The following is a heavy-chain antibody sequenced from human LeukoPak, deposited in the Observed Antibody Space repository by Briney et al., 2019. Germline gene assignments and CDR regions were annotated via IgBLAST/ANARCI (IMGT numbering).Heavy chain of an antibody. CDR2: TYRTGTT. CDR3: ARNRYFDSTGYYYDFDY. D-gene: IGHD3-22*01. V-gene: IGHV4-38-2*01. J-gene: IGHJ4*02. Sequence: SETLSLTCGVSGYSIGIGYFWGWIRQPPGKGLEWIGSTYRTGTTHYNPSLKSRVSISLDTSNNQFSLKLSSVTAADTAVYYCARNRYFDSTGYYYDFDYWGQGTLVTVSS. CDR1: GYSIGIGYF.